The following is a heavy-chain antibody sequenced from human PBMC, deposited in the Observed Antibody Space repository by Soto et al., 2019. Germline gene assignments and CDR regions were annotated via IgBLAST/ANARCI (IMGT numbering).Heavy chain of an antibody. CDR1: GYTFSNYG. CDR3: AREHTASYFDY. J-gene: IGHJ4*02. V-gene: IGHV1-18*01. Sequence: QVQLVQSGAEVKKPGASVKVSCKASGYTFSNYGISWVRQAPGQGLEWLGWISTYSGITNYAQILQGRVTMTTDTSASTAHMELRSLRSDDTAVYYCAREHTASYFDYWGQGTLVTVSS. CDR2: ISTYSGIT. D-gene: IGHD2-21*02.